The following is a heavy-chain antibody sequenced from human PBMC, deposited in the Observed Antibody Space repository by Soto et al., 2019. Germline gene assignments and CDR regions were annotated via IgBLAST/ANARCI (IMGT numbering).Heavy chain of an antibody. V-gene: IGHV4-59*01. CDR1: GGPISSYY. D-gene: IGHD3-10*01. CDR3: ARGRGSGSSFYYYCRDV. Sequence: PSETLSLTCTVSGGPISSYYWSWIRQPPGKGLEWIGYIYYSGSTNYNPSLKSRVTISVDTSKNQFSLKLSSVTAADTAVYYCARGRGSGSSFYYYCRDVCGQGTTCTVAS. CDR2: IYYSGST. J-gene: IGHJ6*02.